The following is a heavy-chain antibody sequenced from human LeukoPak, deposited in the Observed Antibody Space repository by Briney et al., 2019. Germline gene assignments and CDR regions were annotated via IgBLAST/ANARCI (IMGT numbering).Heavy chain of an antibody. CDR1: GFTFSSYW. V-gene: IGHV3-74*01. CDR3: ARNYDFWSGHYNWFDP. J-gene: IGHJ5*02. CDR2: INSDGSST. Sequence: GGSLRLSCAASGFTFSSYWMHWVRQAPGKGLVWVARINSDGSSTSYADSVKGRFTISRDNAKNTLYLQMNSLRAEDTAVYYCARNYDFWSGHYNWFDPWGQGTLVTVSS. D-gene: IGHD3-3*01.